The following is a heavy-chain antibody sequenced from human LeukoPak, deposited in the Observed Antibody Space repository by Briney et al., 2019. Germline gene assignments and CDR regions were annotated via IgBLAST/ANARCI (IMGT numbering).Heavy chain of an antibody. CDR1: GFTFSSYA. D-gene: IGHD4-11*01. J-gene: IGHJ6*03. Sequence: GGSLRLSCAASGFTFSSYAMNWVRQAPGKGLEWVSYISSSSSTIYYADSVKGRFTISRDNAKNSLYLQMNSLRAEDTAVYYCARILPRQYRPPYYYYMDVWGKGTTVTVSS. CDR2: ISSSSSTI. V-gene: IGHV3-48*01. CDR3: ARILPRQYRPPYYYYMDV.